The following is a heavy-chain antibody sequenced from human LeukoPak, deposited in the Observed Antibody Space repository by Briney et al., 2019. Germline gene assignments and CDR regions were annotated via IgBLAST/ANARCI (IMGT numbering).Heavy chain of an antibody. CDR1: GVSISSSSYH. V-gene: IGHV4-39*01. D-gene: IGHD3-22*01. CDR3: ARQGSGYYPVDY. Sequence: SETLSLTCTVSGVSISSSSYHWGWIRQPPGKGLEWIGSIYYSGSTYYNPSLKSRVTISVDTSKSQFSLKLSSVTAADTAAYYCARQGSGYYPVDYWGQGTLVTVSS. CDR2: IYYSGST. J-gene: IGHJ4*02.